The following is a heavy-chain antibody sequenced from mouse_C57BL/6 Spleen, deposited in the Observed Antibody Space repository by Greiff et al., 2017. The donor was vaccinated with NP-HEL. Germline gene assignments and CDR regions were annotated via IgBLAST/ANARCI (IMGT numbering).Heavy chain of an antibody. D-gene: IGHD2-1*01. Sequence: VQLQQSGPELVKPGASVKISCKASGYSFTDYNMNWVKQSNGKSLEWIGVINPNYGTTSYNQKFKGKATLTVDQSSSTAYMQLNSLTSEDSAVYYCARSIYYGNYGYWYFDVWGTGTTVTVSS. CDR2: INPNYGTT. CDR3: ARSIYYGNYGYWYFDV. CDR1: GYSFTDYN. V-gene: IGHV1-39*01. J-gene: IGHJ1*03.